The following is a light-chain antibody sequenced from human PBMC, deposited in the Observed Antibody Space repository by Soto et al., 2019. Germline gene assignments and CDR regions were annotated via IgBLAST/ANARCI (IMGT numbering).Light chain of an antibody. Sequence: EIVLTQSPGTLSLSPGERATLSCRASQSVSRSLLAWYQQKPGQAPRLLIYGASTRATGIADRFIGSGSGTDFTLTISRLEPEDFAVYYCQQYGNPPPYSFGQGTKLEIK. J-gene: IGKJ2*03. CDR1: QSVSRSL. CDR2: GAS. V-gene: IGKV3-20*01. CDR3: QQYGNPPPYS.